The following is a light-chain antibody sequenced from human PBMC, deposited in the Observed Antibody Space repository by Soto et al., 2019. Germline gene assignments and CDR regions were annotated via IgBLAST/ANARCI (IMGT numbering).Light chain of an antibody. CDR2: GNT. CDR1: SSNIGAGYD. V-gene: IGLV1-40*01. J-gene: IGLJ2*01. Sequence: QSVLTQPPSLSGAPGQRVTISCTGSSSNIGAGYDVHWYQQLPGTAPKLLVHGNTDRPSGVPDRFSGAKSGTSASLASTGLQAEDEADYYCQSYDSSLSGWLFGGGTKLTVL. CDR3: QSYDSSLSGWL.